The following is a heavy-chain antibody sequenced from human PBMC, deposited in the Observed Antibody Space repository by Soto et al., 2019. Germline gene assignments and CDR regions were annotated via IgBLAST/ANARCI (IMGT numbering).Heavy chain of an antibody. CDR3: ARDRRYCSSTSCYRAYYYYYMDH. D-gene: IGHD2-2*01. CDR1: GGSISSGGYY. CDR2: IYYSGST. V-gene: IGHV4-31*03. Sequence: PSETLSLTCTVSGGSISSGGYYWSWIRQHPGKGLEWIGYIYYSGSTYYNPSLKSRVTISVDTSKNQFSLKLSSVTAADTAVYYCARDRRYCSSTSCYRAYYYYYMDHWGQGPPATVSS. J-gene: IGHJ6*03.